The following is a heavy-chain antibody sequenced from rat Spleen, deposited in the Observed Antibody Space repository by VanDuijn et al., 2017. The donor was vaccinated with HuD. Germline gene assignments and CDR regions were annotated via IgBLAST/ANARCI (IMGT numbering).Heavy chain of an antibody. V-gene: IGHV5-29*01. CDR2: ISYDGSNT. J-gene: IGHJ3*01. CDR1: GFIFSDFY. D-gene: IGHD1-4*01. Sequence: EVQLVESAGGLVQPGRSLKLSCAASGFIFSDFYMAWVRQAPAKGLEWVATISYDGSNTFYRVSVKGRFTISRDNAKSNLYLQMDSLRSEDTATYYCARPTPGIPFTYWGQGTLVTVSS. CDR3: ARPTPGIPFTY.